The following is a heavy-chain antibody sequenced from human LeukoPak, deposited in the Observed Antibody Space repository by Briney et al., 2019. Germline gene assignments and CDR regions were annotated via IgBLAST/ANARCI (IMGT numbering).Heavy chain of an antibody. Sequence: SQTLSLTCTVSGGSISSGSYYWSWIRQPAGKGLEWIGRIYTSGSTNYNPSLKSRVTISVDTSKNQFSLKLSSVTAADTAVYYCARSLDTFDDYWGQGTLSPSPQ. J-gene: IGHJ4*02. V-gene: IGHV4-61*02. D-gene: IGHD3-16*01. CDR3: ARSLDTFDDY. CDR1: GGSISSGSYY. CDR2: IYTSGST.